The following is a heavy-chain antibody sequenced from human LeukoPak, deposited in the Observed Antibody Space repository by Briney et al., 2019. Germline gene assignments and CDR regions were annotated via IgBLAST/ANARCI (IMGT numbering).Heavy chain of an antibody. CDR3: ARDYDYGDYFFDY. V-gene: IGHV3-30-3*01. CDR1: GFSFSSYA. J-gene: IGHJ4*02. Sequence: PGGSLRLSCAASGFSFSSYAMHWVRQAPGKGLEWVAVISYDGSNKYYADSVKGRFTISRDNSKNTLYLQMSSLRPEDTAVYYCARDYDYGDYFFDYWGQGTLVTVSS. CDR2: ISYDGSNK. D-gene: IGHD4-17*01.